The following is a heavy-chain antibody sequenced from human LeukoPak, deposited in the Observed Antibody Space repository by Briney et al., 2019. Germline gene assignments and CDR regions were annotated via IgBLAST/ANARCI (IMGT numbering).Heavy chain of an antibody. CDR1: GGSFSGYY. CDR3: ARKLSGTMKVVD. Sequence: SETLSLTCAVYGGSFSGYYWSWIRQPPGKGLEWIGEINHSGSTNYNPSFKSRVTISVDTSKNQFSLKLSSVTAADTAVYYCARKLSGTMKVVDWGQGTLVTVSS. J-gene: IGHJ4*02. D-gene: IGHD3-22*01. CDR2: INHSGST. V-gene: IGHV4-34*01.